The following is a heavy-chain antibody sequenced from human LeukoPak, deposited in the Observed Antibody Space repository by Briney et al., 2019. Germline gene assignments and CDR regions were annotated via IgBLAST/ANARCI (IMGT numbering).Heavy chain of an antibody. V-gene: IGHV3-23*01. CDR1: GFTFSSYA. CDR2: ISASGATT. CDR3: TKGSYYDNSGRAYFDY. J-gene: IGHJ4*02. D-gene: IGHD3-22*01. Sequence: GGSLRLSCAASGFTFSSYAMNWVRQAPGKGLEWVSVISASGATTDYADSVKGRFTISRDNSKNTLYLQMNSLRAEDTAVYYCTKGSYYDNSGRAYFDYWGQGTLVTVSS.